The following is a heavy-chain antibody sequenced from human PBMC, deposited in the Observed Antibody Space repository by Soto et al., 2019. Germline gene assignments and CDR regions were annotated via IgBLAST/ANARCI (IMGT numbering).Heavy chain of an antibody. CDR2: VYRTGST. CDR3: ASARATIAAAAIFDG. V-gene: IGHV4-4*02. CDR1: GGSISTSNW. Sequence: QVQLQESGPGLVKPSGTLSLTCAVPGGSISTSNWWSWVRQPPGKGLEWIGEVYRTGSTTYNPYLECRLNISVDQAKNQFSLKLTSVAAADTAVYYCASARATIAAAAIFDGWGQRTLVTVSS. J-gene: IGHJ4*02. D-gene: IGHD6-13*01.